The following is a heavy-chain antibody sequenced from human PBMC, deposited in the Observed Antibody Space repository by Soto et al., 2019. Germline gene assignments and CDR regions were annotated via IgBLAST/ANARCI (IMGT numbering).Heavy chain of an antibody. CDR1: GFTFSDYY. CDR3: ARDKTQGAGWFDP. V-gene: IGHV3-11*01. CDR2: ISGSGGTI. Sequence: GGSLRLSCAASGFTFSDYYICWIRQAPGKGLEWVSYISGSGGTIHYADSVRGRFTISRDNAKNSLYLQMNSLRVDDTAVYYCARDKTQGAGWFDPWGRGILVTVSS. J-gene: IGHJ5*02.